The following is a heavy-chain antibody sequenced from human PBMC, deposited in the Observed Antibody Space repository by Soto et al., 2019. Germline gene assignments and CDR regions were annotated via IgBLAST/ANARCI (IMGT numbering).Heavy chain of an antibody. CDR2: IYDSGST. D-gene: IGHD4-4*01. CDR3: ARALYSSFPRYYYYGMDV. Sequence: SETLSLTCTVSGGSIISYYWSWIRQPPGKGLEWIGYIYDSGSTSYNPSLKSRVTISVDTSKNQFSLKLSSVTAADTAVYYCARALYSSFPRYYYYGMDVWGQGTTVTVSS. CDR1: GGSIISYY. V-gene: IGHV4-59*08. J-gene: IGHJ6*02.